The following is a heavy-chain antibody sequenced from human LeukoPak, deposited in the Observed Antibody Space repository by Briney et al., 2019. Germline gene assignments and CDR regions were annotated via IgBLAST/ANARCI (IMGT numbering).Heavy chain of an antibody. CDR1: GYTLTGYY. CDR3: ARDRFLEWLAYYYYYMDV. CDR2: INPNSGGT. J-gene: IGHJ6*03. V-gene: IGHV1-2*02. Sequence: ASVKVSCKASGYTLTGYYMHWVRQAPGQGLEWMGWINPNSGGTNYAQKFQGRVTMTRDTSISTAYMELSRLRSDDTAVYYCARDRFLEWLAYYYYYMDVWGKGTTVTVSS. D-gene: IGHD3-3*01.